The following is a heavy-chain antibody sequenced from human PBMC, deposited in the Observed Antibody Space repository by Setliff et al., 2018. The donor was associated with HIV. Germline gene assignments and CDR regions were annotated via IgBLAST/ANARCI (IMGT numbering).Heavy chain of an antibody. CDR3: ARSPGVATITIFDY. CDR1: GGSISSGRNY. CDR2: IYTSGST. Sequence: SETLSLTCTVSGGSISSGRNYWSWIRQTAGKGLEWIGRIYTSGSTNYNPSLKSRVTISVDTSKNQVSLKLSSVTAADTAVHYCARSPGVATITIFDYWGQGTLVTVSS. D-gene: IGHD5-12*01. V-gene: IGHV4-61*02. J-gene: IGHJ4*02.